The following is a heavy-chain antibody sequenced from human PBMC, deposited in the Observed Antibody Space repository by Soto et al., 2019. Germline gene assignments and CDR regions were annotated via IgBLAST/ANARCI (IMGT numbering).Heavy chain of an antibody. Sequence: QVQLVESGGGLVKPGGSLRLSCAASGFTFSDYYMSWIRQAPGKGLEWVSYISSSGSTIYYADSVKGAFTTSRDNAKNSLYLQMNSLRAEETEEYYGVRGPSVTDCDYWGQGTLVTVSS. CDR1: GFTFSDYY. CDR2: ISSSGSTI. V-gene: IGHV3-11*01. CDR3: VRGPSVTDCDY. D-gene: IGHD1-20*01. J-gene: IGHJ4*02.